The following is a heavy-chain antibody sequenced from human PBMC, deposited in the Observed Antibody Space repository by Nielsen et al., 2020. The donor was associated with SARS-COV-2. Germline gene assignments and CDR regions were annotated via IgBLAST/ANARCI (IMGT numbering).Heavy chain of an antibody. Sequence: SETLSLTCTVSGGSISSSSYYWGWIRQPPGKGLEWIGSIYYSGSTYYNPSLKSRVTISVDTSKNQFSLKLSSVTAADTAVYYCARDDDVFHGMDVWGQGTTVTVSS. V-gene: IGHV4-39*07. CDR3: ARDDDVFHGMDV. CDR2: IYYSGST. J-gene: IGHJ6*02. CDR1: GGSISSSSYY. D-gene: IGHD3-10*01.